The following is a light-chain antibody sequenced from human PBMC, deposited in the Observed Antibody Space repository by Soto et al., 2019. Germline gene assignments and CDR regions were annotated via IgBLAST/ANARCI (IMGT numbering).Light chain of an antibody. Sequence: EIVLTQSPGTLSLSPGERATLSCRASQSVRDRYLAWYQQKPGQAPSLLIYDTSTRATAVPDRFSGSGSGTDFALTISRVEPEDFAIYFCQEYGSSPGTFGQGTKVDIK. CDR1: QSVRDRY. CDR3: QEYGSSPGT. V-gene: IGKV3-20*01. J-gene: IGKJ1*01. CDR2: DTS.